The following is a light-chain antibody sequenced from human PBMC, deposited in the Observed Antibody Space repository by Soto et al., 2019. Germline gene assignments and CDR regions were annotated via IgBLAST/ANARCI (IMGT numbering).Light chain of an antibody. CDR1: SSNIGSNT. Sequence: SVLTQPPSASGTPGQRVAISCSGSSSNIGSNTVNWYQQLPGTAPKVLIYSNNQRPSGVPDRFSGSKSGTSASLAISGLQSEDEVDYYCAAWDDGLNGFWVFGTGTKVTVL. V-gene: IGLV1-44*01. CDR3: AAWDDGLNGFWV. J-gene: IGLJ1*01. CDR2: SNN.